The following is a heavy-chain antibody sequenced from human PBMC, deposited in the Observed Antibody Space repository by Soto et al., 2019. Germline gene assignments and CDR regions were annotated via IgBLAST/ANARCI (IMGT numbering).Heavy chain of an antibody. V-gene: IGHV1-24*01. CDR2: FDPEDCET. Sequence: QVQLVPSGAEVKKPGASVKVSCKVSGYTLTELSMHWVRQAPGKGLEWMGGFDPEDCETIYAQKFQGRVTMTEYTSTDTAYMELSSLRSEDTAVYYCATENIGVGGRGSYSWFDPWGQGTLVTVSS. D-gene: IGHD1-26*01. CDR1: GYTLTELS. CDR3: ATENIGVGGRGSYSWFDP. J-gene: IGHJ5*02.